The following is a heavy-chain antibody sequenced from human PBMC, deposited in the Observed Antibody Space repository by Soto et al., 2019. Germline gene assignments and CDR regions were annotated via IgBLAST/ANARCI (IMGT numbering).Heavy chain of an antibody. J-gene: IGHJ4*02. V-gene: IGHV3-23*05. Sequence: EVQLLESGGDLVQRGGSLRLSCAASGFTFSGYGMSWVRQAPGKGLEWVSSITSSGSNTYYVDSVKGRFTISRDNSKNTLYLQMNSLTVADTAVYYCAKGQGRVAAALAYWGQGPLVTVSS. CDR3: AKGQGRVAAALAY. CDR1: GFTFSGYG. CDR2: ITSSGSNT. D-gene: IGHD6-13*01.